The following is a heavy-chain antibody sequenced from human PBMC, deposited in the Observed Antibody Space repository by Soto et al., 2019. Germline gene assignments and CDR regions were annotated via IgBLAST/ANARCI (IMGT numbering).Heavy chain of an antibody. CDR3: ARNPRYFDAFDI. Sequence: SETLSLTCTVSGGSISSSSYYWGWIRQPPGKGLEWIGSIYYSGSTYYNPSLKSRVTISVDTSKNQFSLKLSSVTAADTAVYYCARNPRYFDAFDIWGQGTMVNVS. CDR2: IYYSGST. V-gene: IGHV4-39*01. J-gene: IGHJ3*02. CDR1: GGSISSSSYY. D-gene: IGHD1-26*01.